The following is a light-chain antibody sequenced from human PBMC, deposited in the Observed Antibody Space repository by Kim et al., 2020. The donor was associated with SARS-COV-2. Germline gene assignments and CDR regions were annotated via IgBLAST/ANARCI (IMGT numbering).Light chain of an antibody. Sequence: LSPGERATLSCRASQSVSGYLAWYQQKPGQAPRLFIYDASNRATGIPARFSGSGSGTDFTLTISSLEPEDFAVYYCQQRSNWPRTFGQGTKVEIK. CDR1: QSVSGY. CDR2: DAS. V-gene: IGKV3-11*01. CDR3: QQRSNWPRT. J-gene: IGKJ1*01.